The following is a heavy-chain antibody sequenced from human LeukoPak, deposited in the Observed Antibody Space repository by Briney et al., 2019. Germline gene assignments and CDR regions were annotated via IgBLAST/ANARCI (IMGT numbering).Heavy chain of an antibody. CDR3: ARAYHSSWYLNWFDP. CDR1: GGSISSGSYY. CDR2: IYTSGST. D-gene: IGHD6-13*01. Sequence: SQTLSLTCTVSGGSISSGSYYWSWVRQPAGKGLEWIGRIYTSGSTNYNPSLKSRVTISVDTSKNEFSLKLSSVTAADTAVYYCARAYHSSWYLNWFDPWGQGTLVTVSS. J-gene: IGHJ5*02. V-gene: IGHV4-61*02.